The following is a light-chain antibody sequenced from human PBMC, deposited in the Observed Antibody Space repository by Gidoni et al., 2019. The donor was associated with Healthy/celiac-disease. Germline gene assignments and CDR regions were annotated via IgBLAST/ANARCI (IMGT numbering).Light chain of an antibody. V-gene: IGKV1-12*01. CDR2: AAY. J-gene: IGKJ2*01. CDR1: QGISSW. Sequence: DIQMTQSPSSVSASVGDRVTITCRASQGISSWLAWYQQKPVKAPKLLIYAAYSVQSGVPSRFSGSGAGTDFTITSSSRQHEDCVTYYCQQANRFPYTFGQGTKLEIK. CDR3: QQANRFPYT.